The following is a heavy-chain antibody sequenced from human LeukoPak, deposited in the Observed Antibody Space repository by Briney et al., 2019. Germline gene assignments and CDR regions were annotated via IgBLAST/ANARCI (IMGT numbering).Heavy chain of an antibody. CDR3: ARDLGYSGYDWSFDYFDY. J-gene: IGHJ4*02. D-gene: IGHD5-12*01. CDR1: GYTLTGYY. Sequence: ASLNVSCKPSGYTLTGYYMHWVRQAPGQGLEWMGWINPNSGGTNYAQTFKGGVTITRETSISTAYIERSRLRSDATAVFSFARDLGYSGYDWSFDYFDYWGQGTLVSVSS. CDR2: INPNSGGT. V-gene: IGHV1-2*02.